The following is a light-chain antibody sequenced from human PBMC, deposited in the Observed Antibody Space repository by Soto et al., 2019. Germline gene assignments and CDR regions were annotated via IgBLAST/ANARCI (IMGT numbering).Light chain of an antibody. Sequence: EVVLTQSPATLSVSPGDRVTLSCRASESVSTNLAWYQQKPGQAPRLLIYGASSRATGIPDRFSGSGSGTDFTLTISRLEAEDFAVYYCQQYDDSPWTFGQGTKVDIK. CDR3: QQYDDSPWT. CDR2: GAS. V-gene: IGKV3-20*01. J-gene: IGKJ1*01. CDR1: ESVSTN.